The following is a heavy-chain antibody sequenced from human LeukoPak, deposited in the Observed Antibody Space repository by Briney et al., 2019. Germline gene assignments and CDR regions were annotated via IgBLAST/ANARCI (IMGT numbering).Heavy chain of an antibody. CDR3: ARDLEPCSTSCDTSPWFDP. V-gene: IGHV3-21*01. CDR2: ISSSSSYI. CDR1: GVTFSSYS. J-gene: IGHJ5*02. Sequence: PGGSLRLSCAASGVTFSSYSMNWVRQAPGKGLGWVSSISSSSSYIYYADSVKGRFTISRDNAKNSLYLQMNSLRAEDTAVYYCARDLEPCSTSCDTSPWFDPWGQGTLVTVSS. D-gene: IGHD2-2*02.